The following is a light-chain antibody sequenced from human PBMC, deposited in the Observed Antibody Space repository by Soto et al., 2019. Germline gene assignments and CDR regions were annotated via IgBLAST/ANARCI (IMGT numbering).Light chain of an antibody. CDR2: DAS. Sequence: DIQMTQSPSSLSASVGDRVTITCRASQSISSYLNWYQQKPGKAPKLLIYDASSLESGVPSRFSGSGSGTEFTLTISSLQPDDFATYYCQQYNSYSVTFGQGTTGDIK. V-gene: IGKV1-5*01. CDR1: QSISSY. J-gene: IGKJ1*01. CDR3: QQYNSYSVT.